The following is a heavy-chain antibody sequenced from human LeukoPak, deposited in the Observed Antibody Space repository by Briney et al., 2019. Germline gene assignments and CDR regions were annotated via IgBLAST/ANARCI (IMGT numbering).Heavy chain of an antibody. J-gene: IGHJ6*02. Sequence: SETLSLTCTVSGGSISSYYWSWIRQPPVKGLEWIGYIYYSGSTNYNPSLKSRVTISVDTSKNQFSLKLSSVTAADTAVYYCARHKFDLAYYYYYGMDVWGQGTTVTVSS. V-gene: IGHV4-59*08. CDR3: ARHKFDLAYYYYYGMDV. CDR1: GGSISSYY. CDR2: IYYSGST.